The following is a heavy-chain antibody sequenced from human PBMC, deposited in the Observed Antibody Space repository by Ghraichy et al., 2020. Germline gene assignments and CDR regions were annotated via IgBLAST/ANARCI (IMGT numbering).Heavy chain of an antibody. CDR2: MNPNSGNT. D-gene: IGHD5-18*01. CDR1: EYTFTSYD. Sequence: ASVKVSCKASEYTFTSYDINWVRQATGQGLEWMGWMNPNSGNTGYAPKFQGRVTMTRNTSISTAYMELSSLTSEDTAVYYCARGRIQLWYRDFDYWGQGTLVTVSS. J-gene: IGHJ4*02. CDR3: ARGRIQLWYRDFDY. V-gene: IGHV1-8*01.